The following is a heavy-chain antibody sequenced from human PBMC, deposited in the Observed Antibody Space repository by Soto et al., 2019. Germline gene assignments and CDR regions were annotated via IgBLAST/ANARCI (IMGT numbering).Heavy chain of an antibody. J-gene: IGHJ3*02. CDR2: IVVGSGNT. V-gene: IGHV1-58*01. Sequence: SVKVSCKASGFTFTSSAVQWVRQARGQRLEWIGWIVVGSGNTNYAQKFQERVTITRDMSTSTAYMELSSLRSEDTAVYYCAAEIGGSYYGGHAFAIWGQGTMVTGSS. D-gene: IGHD1-26*01. CDR3: AAEIGGSYYGGHAFAI. CDR1: GFTFTSSA.